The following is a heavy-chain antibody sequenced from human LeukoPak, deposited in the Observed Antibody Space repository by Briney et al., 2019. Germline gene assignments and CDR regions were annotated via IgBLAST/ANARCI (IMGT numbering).Heavy chain of an antibody. D-gene: IGHD3-10*01. V-gene: IGHV3-72*01. Sequence: GGSLRLSCAASVFTFRYHYMDWVRKAPGKGLEGVGRTRNKANSYTTEHAASVKGSYTSSRDHTKNSLYLQMNNLKTEDTAVYYCARPSFSTSSGNPSDYWGQGTLVTVSS. CDR1: VFTFRYHY. CDR2: TRNKANSYTT. CDR3: ARPSFSTSSGNPSDY. J-gene: IGHJ4*02.